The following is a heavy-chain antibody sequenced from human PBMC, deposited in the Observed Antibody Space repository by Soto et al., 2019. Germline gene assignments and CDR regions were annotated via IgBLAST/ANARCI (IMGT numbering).Heavy chain of an antibody. D-gene: IGHD2-21*02. CDR1: GGSISSGGYY. Sequence: QVQLQEPGPGLVKPSQTLSLTCTVSGGSISSGGYYWSWIRQHPGKGLEWIGYIYYSGSTYYNPSLKSRVTISVDTSQNQFSLKLSSVTAADTAVYYCARVCGGDCHYGMDVWGQGTTVTVSS. CDR3: ARVCGGDCHYGMDV. J-gene: IGHJ6*02. CDR2: IYYSGST. V-gene: IGHV4-31*03.